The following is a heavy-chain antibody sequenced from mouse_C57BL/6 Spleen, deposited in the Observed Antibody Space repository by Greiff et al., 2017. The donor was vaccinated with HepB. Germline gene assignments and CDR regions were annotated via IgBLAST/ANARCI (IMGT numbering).Heavy chain of an antibody. V-gene: IGHV2-2*01. CDR3: ARGGPPFAY. D-gene: IGHD3-3*01. CDR2: IWSGGST. J-gene: IGHJ3*01. CDR1: GFSLTSYG. Sequence: VKLMESGPGLVQPSQSLSITCTVSGFSLTSYGVHWVRQSPGKGLEWLGVIWSGGSTDYNAAFISRLSISKDNSKSQVFFKMNSLQADATAIYYCARGGPPFAYWGQGTLVTVSA.